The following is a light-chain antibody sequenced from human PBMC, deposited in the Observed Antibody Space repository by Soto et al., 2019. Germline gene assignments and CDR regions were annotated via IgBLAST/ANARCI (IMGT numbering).Light chain of an antibody. CDR3: AAWDDSLTGWV. V-gene: IGLV1-44*01. J-gene: IGLJ3*02. CDR1: SSNIGSNT. Sequence: QSVLTQPPSASGTPGQRVTISCSGSSSNIGSNTVNWYQQLPGTAPKLLIYNNYQWPSGVPDRFSGSKSGTSASLAISGLQSEDEADYYCAAWDDSLTGWVFGGGTKVTVL. CDR2: NNY.